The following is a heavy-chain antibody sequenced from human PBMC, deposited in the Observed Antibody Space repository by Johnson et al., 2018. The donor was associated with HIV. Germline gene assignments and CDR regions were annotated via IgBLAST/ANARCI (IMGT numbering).Heavy chain of an antibody. CDR1: GFTFSNYA. D-gene: IGHD3-16*01. Sequence: QVQLVESGGGAVQPGRSLRLSCAASGFTFSNYAIHWVRQPPGKGLEWVAVISYDGNNKYYADSVKGRFTISRDNSKNTLYLQMNSLKTEDTAVYYCAREALPRGLQSSFGGAFDIWGQGTMVTVSS. CDR2: ISYDGNNK. J-gene: IGHJ3*02. CDR3: AREALPRGLQSSFGGAFDI. V-gene: IGHV3-30-3*01.